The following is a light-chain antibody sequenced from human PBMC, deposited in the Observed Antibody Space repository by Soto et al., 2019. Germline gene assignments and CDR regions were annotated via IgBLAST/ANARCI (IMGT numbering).Light chain of an antibody. CDR1: QRISNW. CDR2: KAS. J-gene: IGKJ3*01. V-gene: IGKV1-5*03. Sequence: IQMTQSPSSLSASVGDRVTITCRASQRISNWLAWYQQKPGKAPKLLIYKASRLDNGVPSRFSGSGSGTEFTLTISNLQPDDLATYYCQHYDGMFTFGPGTKVDIK. CDR3: QHYDGMFT.